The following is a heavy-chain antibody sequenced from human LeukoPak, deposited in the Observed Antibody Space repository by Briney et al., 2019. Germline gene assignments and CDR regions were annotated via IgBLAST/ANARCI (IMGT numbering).Heavy chain of an antibody. V-gene: IGHV3-48*03. CDR3: ARDGKGENRIGYYFDY. CDR1: GFTFSSYE. J-gene: IGHJ4*02. CDR2: ISSSSTTK. Sequence: GGSLRLSCAASGFTFSSYEMNWVRQAPGQGLEWVSYISSSSTTKYYADSVKGRFTISRDNAKNSLYLQMNSLRAEDTAVYYCARDGKGENRIGYYFDYWGQGTLVTVSS.